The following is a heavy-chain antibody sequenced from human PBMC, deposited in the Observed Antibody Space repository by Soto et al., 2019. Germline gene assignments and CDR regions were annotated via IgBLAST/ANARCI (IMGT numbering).Heavy chain of an antibody. CDR1: GGSISSGGYY. D-gene: IGHD2-15*01. Sequence: SETLSLTCTVSGGSISSGGYYWSWIRQHPGKGLEWIGYIYYNGSTYYNPSLKSRVTISVDTSKNQFSLKLSSVTAADTAVYYCASNHPRYCSGGSCYSWAFDIWGQGTMVTVSS. CDR3: ASNHPRYCSGGSCYSWAFDI. V-gene: IGHV4-31*03. J-gene: IGHJ3*02. CDR2: IYYNGST.